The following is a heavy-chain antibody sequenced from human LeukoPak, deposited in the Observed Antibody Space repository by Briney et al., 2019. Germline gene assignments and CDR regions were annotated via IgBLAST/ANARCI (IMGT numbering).Heavy chain of an antibody. CDR1: GYTFTSYG. V-gene: IGHV1-18*01. D-gene: IGHD4/OR15-4a*01. J-gene: IGHJ4*02. CDR3: ARAYGESSSADY. CDR2: ISTYNGNT. Sequence: GASVKVSCKASGYTFTSYGISWVRQAPGQGLEWMGWISTYNGNTNSAQKLQGRLTMTTDTSTSTAYMELRSLRSDDTAVYSCARAYGESSSADYWGQGTLVTVLS.